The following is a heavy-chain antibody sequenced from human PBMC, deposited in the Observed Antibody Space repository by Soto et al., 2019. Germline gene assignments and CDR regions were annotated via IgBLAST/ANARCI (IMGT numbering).Heavy chain of an antibody. V-gene: IGHV3-15*07. CDR1: GFTFSSFA. D-gene: IGHD6-13*01. Sequence: GGSLRLSCAASGFTFSSFAMNWVRQAPGKGLEWVGRIKSKTDGGTTDYAAPVKGRFTISRDDSKNTLYLQMNSLKTEDTAVYYCTTDPGYSSSTTCYWGQGTLVTVSS. CDR2: IKSKTDGGTT. CDR3: TTDPGYSSSTTCY. J-gene: IGHJ4*02.